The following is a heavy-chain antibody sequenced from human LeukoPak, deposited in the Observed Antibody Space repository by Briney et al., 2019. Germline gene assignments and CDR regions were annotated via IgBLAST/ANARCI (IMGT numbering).Heavy chain of an antibody. J-gene: IGHJ3*02. V-gene: IGHV4-59*01. CDR3: ARDFVDAFDI. CDR1: GGYISSYS. Sequence: PSETLSLTCTVSGGYISSYSWSWIRQPPGKGLEWIGYIYYSGNTNYNPSLKSRVTISVDTSKNQFSLDLSSVTAADTAVYYCARDFVDAFDIWSQGTMVTVSS. CDR2: IYYSGNT.